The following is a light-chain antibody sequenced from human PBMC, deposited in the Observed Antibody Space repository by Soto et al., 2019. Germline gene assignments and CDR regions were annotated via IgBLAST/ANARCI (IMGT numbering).Light chain of an antibody. J-gene: IGLJ1*01. CDR3: TSYKSTSTLYV. CDR2: EVS. Sequence: QSVLREPASLSGSPGPSITISCTGTSSDVGAYNYVSWYQQHPCKAPKLMIYEVSNRPSGVSNRFSGSKSGNTASLTISGLQAEDEADHYCTSYKSTSTLYVFGTGTKVTVL. V-gene: IGLV2-14*01. CDR1: SSDVGAYNY.